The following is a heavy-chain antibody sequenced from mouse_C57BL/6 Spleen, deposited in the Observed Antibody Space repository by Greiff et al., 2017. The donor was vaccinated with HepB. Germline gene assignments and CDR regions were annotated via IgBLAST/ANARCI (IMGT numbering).Heavy chain of an antibody. D-gene: IGHD4-1*01. J-gene: IGHJ2*01. CDR2: INYDGSST. CDR1: GFTFSDYY. V-gene: IGHV5-16*01. Sequence: EVKLMESEGGLVQPGSSMKLSCTASGFTFSDYYMAWVRQVPEKGLEWVANINYDGSSTYYLDSLKSRFIISRDNAKNILYLQMSSLKSEDTATYYCAREDELGYFDYWGQGTTLTVSS. CDR3: AREDELGYFDY.